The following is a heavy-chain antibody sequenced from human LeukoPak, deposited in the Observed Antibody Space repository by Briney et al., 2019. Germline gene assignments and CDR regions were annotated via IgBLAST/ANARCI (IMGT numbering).Heavy chain of an antibody. D-gene: IGHD6-19*01. Sequence: ASVKVSCKASGGTFSSYAISWVRQAPGQGLEWMGRITPILGIANYAQKFQGRVTITADKSTSTAYMELSSLRSEDTAVYYCARQDVEYSSGWVDAFDIWGQGTMVTVSS. CDR3: ARQDVEYSSGWVDAFDI. CDR2: ITPILGIA. J-gene: IGHJ3*02. V-gene: IGHV1-69*04. CDR1: GGTFSSYA.